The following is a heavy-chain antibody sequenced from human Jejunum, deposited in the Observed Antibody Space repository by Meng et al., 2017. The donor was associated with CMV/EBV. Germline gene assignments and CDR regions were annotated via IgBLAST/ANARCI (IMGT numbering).Heavy chain of an antibody. J-gene: IGHJ1*01. D-gene: IGHD3-10*01. CDR3: LRGSGGSV. Sequence: QLQLQESGPGLVKPSETLSLTCTVSGGSISSRSYYWGWIRQPPGKGLEWIGSIYYSGSTYYSPSLKSRVTISVDTSKNQFFLKLSSVTAADTAVYHCLRGSGGSVWGQGTLVTVSS. CDR2: IYYSGST. CDR1: GGSISSRSYY. V-gene: IGHV4-39*07.